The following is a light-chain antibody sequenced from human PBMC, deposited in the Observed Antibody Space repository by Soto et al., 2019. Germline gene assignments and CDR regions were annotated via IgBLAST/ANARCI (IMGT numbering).Light chain of an antibody. J-gene: IGKJ4*02. CDR2: KAS. Sequence: DIQMTQSPSTLSASVGDRVTITCRASQSVSSWLAWYQQRPGKAPKLLIYKASSLESGVPSRFIGSESGTEFTLTSSSLQPDDFATYYCQQYSGYSLTFGGGTKVEIK. V-gene: IGKV1-5*03. CDR3: QQYSGYSLT. CDR1: QSVSSW.